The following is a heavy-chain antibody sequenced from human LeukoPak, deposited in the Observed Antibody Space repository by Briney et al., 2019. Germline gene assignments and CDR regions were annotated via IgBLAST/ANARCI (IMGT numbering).Heavy chain of an antibody. D-gene: IGHD3-22*01. CDR3: ARSGYYYDSSGYYYY. J-gene: IGHJ4*02. V-gene: IGHV4-59*01. CDR2: IYYSGST. Sequence: SETLSLTCTVSGGSISSYYWSWIRQPPGKGLEWIRYIYYSGSTNYNPSLKSRVTISVDTSKNQFSLKLSSVTAADTAVYYCARSGYYYDSSGYYYYWGQGTRVTVSS. CDR1: GGSISSYY.